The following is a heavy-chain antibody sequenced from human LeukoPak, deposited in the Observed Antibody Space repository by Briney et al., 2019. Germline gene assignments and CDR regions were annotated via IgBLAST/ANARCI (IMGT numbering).Heavy chain of an antibody. D-gene: IGHD3-22*01. CDR3: ARAHYYDSSGYYPYYFDY. CDR2: ISSSSSYI. J-gene: IGHJ4*02. CDR1: GFTFSSYS. V-gene: IGHV3-21*01. Sequence: GGSLRLSCAASGFTFSSYSMNWVCQAPGKGLEWVSSISSSSSYIYYADSVKGRFTISRDNAKNSLYLQMNSLRAEDTAVYYCARAHYYDSSGYYPYYFDYWGQGTLVTVSS.